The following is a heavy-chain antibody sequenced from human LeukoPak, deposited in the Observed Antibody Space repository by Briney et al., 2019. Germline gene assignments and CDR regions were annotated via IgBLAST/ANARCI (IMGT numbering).Heavy chain of an antibody. CDR1: GGSISSYY. J-gene: IGHJ4*02. CDR2: IYTSGTI. Sequence: SETLSLTCAVSGGSISSYYWSWIRQPAGTALEWIGRIYTSGTITYNPSLKSRVTMSVDTSKNQFSLKLSSVTAEDTAVYYCARDGHSGYLFDYWGQGTLVTVSS. CDR3: ARDGHSGYLFDY. D-gene: IGHD5-12*01. V-gene: IGHV4-4*07.